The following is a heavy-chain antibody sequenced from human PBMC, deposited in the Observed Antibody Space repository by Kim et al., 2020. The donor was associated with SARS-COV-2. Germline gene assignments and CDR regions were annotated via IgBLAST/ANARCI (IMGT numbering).Heavy chain of an antibody. D-gene: IGHD6-13*01. CDR3: ARPGRGSSWSSGFDP. CDR2: INPKNGDT. V-gene: IGHV1-2*05. Sequence: ASVKVSCKASGYTFTDYYLHWVRRAPGQGLEWMGRINPKNGDTAYAQRFRGRVTLTGDTSITTSYMELSRLTFDDTGIYYCARPGRGSSWSSGFDPWGQGTVVTVSS. CDR1: GYTFTDYY. J-gene: IGHJ5*02.